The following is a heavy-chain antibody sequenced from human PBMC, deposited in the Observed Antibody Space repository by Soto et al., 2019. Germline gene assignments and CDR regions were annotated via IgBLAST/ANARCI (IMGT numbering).Heavy chain of an antibody. D-gene: IGHD3-3*01. CDR1: GFSFRSYG. CDR3: ARGRTIFGARNWFDP. J-gene: IGHJ5*02. CDR2: IWYDGSNK. Sequence: GGSLRLSCAASGFSFRSYGMHWVRQAPGKGLEWVAVIWYDGSNKYYADSVKGRLTISRDNSKNTLYLQMNSLRAEDTAVYYCARGRTIFGARNWFDPWGQGTLVTVSS. V-gene: IGHV3-33*01.